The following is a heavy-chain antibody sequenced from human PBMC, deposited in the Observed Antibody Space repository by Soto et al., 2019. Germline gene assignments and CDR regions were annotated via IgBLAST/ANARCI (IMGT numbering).Heavy chain of an antibody. J-gene: IGHJ6*02. D-gene: IGHD5-18*01. CDR1: GGSFSGYY. CDR3: ARGEYSYGYRVRYYYGMDV. Sequence: SETLSLTCAVYGGSFSGYYWSWIRQPPGKGLEWIGEINHSGSTNYNPSLKSRVTISVDTSKNQFSLKLSSVTAADTAVYYCARGEYSYGYRVRYYYGMDVWGQGTTVTVSS. CDR2: INHSGST. V-gene: IGHV4-34*01.